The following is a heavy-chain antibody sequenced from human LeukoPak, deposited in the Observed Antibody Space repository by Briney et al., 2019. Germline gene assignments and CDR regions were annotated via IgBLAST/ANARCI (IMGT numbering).Heavy chain of an antibody. Sequence: PSETLSLTCTVSGGSISSSSYYWGWIRQPPGKGLEWIGSIYHSGSTYYNPSLKSRVTISEDTSKNQFSLKLSSVTAADTAVYYCARHENDPDFGNWFDPWGQGTLVTVSS. CDR3: ARHENDPDFGNWFDP. V-gene: IGHV4-39*01. CDR1: GGSISSSSYY. CDR2: IYHSGST. D-gene: IGHD1-1*01. J-gene: IGHJ5*02.